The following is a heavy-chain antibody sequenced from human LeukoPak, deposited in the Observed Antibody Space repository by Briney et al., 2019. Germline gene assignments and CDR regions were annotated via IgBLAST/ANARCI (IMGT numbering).Heavy chain of an antibody. Sequence: GGSLRLSCAASGFTFSRYWMFWVRQAPGKGLEWVGNIKEDGSEKYYVDSVKGRFTISRDNGKNSLYLQMNSLRVEDTALYYCARGEAWGRIPDGAFDIWGQGTVVTVSS. CDR2: IKEDGSEK. CDR3: ARGEAWGRIPDGAFDI. CDR1: GFTFSRYW. V-gene: IGHV3-7*01. D-gene: IGHD3-16*01. J-gene: IGHJ3*02.